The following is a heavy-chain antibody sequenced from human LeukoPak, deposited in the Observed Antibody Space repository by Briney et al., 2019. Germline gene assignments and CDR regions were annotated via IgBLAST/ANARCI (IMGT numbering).Heavy chain of an antibody. J-gene: IGHJ3*02. CDR2: VYPGDSDT. V-gene: IGHV5-51*01. CDR1: GYSFTSYW. CDR3: ARSSTDSSAAFDI. Sequence: GESLKISCKGSGYSFTSYWIGWVRQMPGKGLEWMGIVYPGDSDTRYSPSFQGQVTISADKSISTAYLQWSSLKASDTAMYYCARSSTDSSAAFDIWGQGTMVTVSS. D-gene: IGHD2-2*01.